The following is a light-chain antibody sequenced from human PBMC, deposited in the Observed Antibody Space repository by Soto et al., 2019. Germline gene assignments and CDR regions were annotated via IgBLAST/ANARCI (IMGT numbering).Light chain of an antibody. Sequence: DVVMTQTPLSLSVAPGQPASISCKSSQSLLHITGETFLFWYLQKPGQSPQLLIYEVSTRVSGVPGRLSGCGSGSDFTLEISRVETDDVGIYSCMQSKQLPPTFGQGTRLGIE. V-gene: IGKV2D-29*02. CDR1: QSLLHITGETF. J-gene: IGKJ5*01. CDR2: EVS. CDR3: MQSKQLPPT.